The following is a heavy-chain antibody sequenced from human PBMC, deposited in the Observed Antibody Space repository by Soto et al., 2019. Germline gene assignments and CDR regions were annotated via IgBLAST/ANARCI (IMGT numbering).Heavy chain of an antibody. CDR2: ISYDGSNK. CDR1: GFTFSSYG. J-gene: IGHJ4*02. CDR3: AKDLITMIVVAPDY. Sequence: GGSLRLSCGASGFTFSSYGMHWVRQAPGKGLEWVAVISYDGSNKYYADSVKGRFTISRGNSKNTLYLQMNSLRAEDTAVYYCAKDLITMIVVAPDYWGQGTLVTVSS. V-gene: IGHV3-30*18. D-gene: IGHD3-22*01.